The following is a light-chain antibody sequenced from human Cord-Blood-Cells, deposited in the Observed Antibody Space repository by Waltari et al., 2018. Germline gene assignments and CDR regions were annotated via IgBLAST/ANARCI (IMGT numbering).Light chain of an antibody. CDR1: SSNIGAGYD. J-gene: IGLJ3*02. Sequence: QSVLTQPPSVSGAPGQRVTISCTGSSSNIGAGYDVHWYQQLPGTAPKLLIYGNGSRPSWVPGRFSGSKSGTSASLAITGLQAEDEADYYCQSYDSSLSGWVFGGGTKLTVL. V-gene: IGLV1-40*01. CDR2: GNG. CDR3: QSYDSSLSGWV.